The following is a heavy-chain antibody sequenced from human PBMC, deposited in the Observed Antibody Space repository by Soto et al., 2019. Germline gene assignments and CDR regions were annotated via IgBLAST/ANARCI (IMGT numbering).Heavy chain of an antibody. D-gene: IGHD3-10*01. CDR3: SLRGTGGEPPSMI. V-gene: IGHV3-23*01. CDR2: ISGSGGST. CDR1: GFTFSSYA. J-gene: IGHJ3*02. Sequence: GGSLRLSCAASGFTFSSYAMSWVRQAPGKGLEWVSAISGSGGSTYYADSVKGRFTISRDNSKNTLYLQMNSLRSEDTAVYYCSLRGTGGEPPSMIWGQGTMVTVSS.